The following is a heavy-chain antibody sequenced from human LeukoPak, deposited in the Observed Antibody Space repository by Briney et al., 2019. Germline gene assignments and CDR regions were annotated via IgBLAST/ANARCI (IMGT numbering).Heavy chain of an antibody. CDR3: ARVGYYDSRPLDY. CDR1: GYTFTSYA. D-gene: IGHD3-22*01. V-gene: IGHV1-3*01. Sequence: VASVKVSCKASGYTFTSYAMHWVRQAPGQRLEWMGWINAGNGNTKYSQKLQGRVTITRDTSASTAYMELSSLRSEDTAVYYCARVGYYDSRPLDYWGQGTLVTVSS. J-gene: IGHJ4*02. CDR2: INAGNGNT.